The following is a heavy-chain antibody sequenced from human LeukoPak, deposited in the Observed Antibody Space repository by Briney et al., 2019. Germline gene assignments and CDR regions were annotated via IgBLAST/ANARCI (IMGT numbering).Heavy chain of an antibody. J-gene: IGHJ5*02. CDR2: IYYSGST. V-gene: IGHV4-59*08. Sequence: SETLSLTCTVSGGSISSYYWSWIRQPPGQGLEWIGYIYYSGSTNYNPSLKSRVTISVDTSKNQFSLKLSSVTAADTAVYYCARTGTRSFWFDPWGQGTLVTVSS. D-gene: IGHD1-1*01. CDR1: GGSISSYY. CDR3: ARTGTRSFWFDP.